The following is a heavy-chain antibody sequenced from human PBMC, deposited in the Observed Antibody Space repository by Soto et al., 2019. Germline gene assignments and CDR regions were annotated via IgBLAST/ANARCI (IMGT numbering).Heavy chain of an antibody. CDR1: GYSFTNND. CDR3: ARMATFGSLNWFDP. V-gene: IGHV1-8*01. Sequence: ASVKFSFKASGYSFTNNDVSWLRQASGQGLEWMGWMNPGSGDTGYAQKFQGRVTMTRDISIATAYMELSSLRSDDTAIHYCARMATFGSLNWFDPWGQGTLVTV. D-gene: IGHD3-16*01. CDR2: MNPGSGDT. J-gene: IGHJ5*02.